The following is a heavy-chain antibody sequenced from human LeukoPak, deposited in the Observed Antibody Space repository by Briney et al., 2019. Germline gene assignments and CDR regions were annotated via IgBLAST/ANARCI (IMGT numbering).Heavy chain of an antibody. CDR2: LDSEDGET. CDR3: ATVWFGENYFDY. CDR1: GYTLTELS. V-gene: IGHV1-24*01. Sequence: ASVNVSRKVSGYTLTELSMHWVPQAPGKGLEWRGGLDSEDGETIYAQKFQGRVTMTEDTSTDTAYMELSSLRSEDTAVYYCATVWFGENYFDYWGQGTLVTVSS. J-gene: IGHJ4*02. D-gene: IGHD3-10*01.